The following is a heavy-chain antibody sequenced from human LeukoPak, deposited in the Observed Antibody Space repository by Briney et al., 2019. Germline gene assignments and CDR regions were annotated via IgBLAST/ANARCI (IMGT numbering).Heavy chain of an antibody. CDR1: GYTFSNFG. CDR2: ISAYLGNT. D-gene: IGHD3-10*01. J-gene: IGHJ4*02. CDR3: ARELHYGSGTFFDY. Sequence: ASVKVSCKASGYTFSNFGITWVRQAPGQGLEWMGWISAYLGNTNYAQKFQGRVTMTTDTSTSTAYLELRSLSSADTAVYYCARELHYGSGTFFDYWGQGSLVTVSS. V-gene: IGHV1-18*01.